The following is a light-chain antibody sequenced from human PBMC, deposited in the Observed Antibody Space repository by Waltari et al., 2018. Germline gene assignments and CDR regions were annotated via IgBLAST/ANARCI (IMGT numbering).Light chain of an antibody. CDR2: GSS. V-gene: IGLV1-40*01. CDR1: SSNIGAGFD. Sequence: QSVLTQPPSVSGAPGQRVTIPCTGSSSNIGAGFDVTWYQQLPGTAPKLLIFGSSNRPSGVPDRFTGSKSGTSASLAITGLQAEDEADYHCQSYDTSLSGSVFGGGTKLTVL. CDR3: QSYDTSLSGSV. J-gene: IGLJ3*02.